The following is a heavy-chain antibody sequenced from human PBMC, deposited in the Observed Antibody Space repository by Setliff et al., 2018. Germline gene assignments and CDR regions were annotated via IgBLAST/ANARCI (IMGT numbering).Heavy chain of an antibody. V-gene: IGHV4-61*09. J-gene: IGHJ6*02. CDR1: GASLSSGSYY. CDR3: AKEYVVISFVGNSHQHYGMDV. CDR2: IYTNGAT. Sequence: PSETLSLTCTVSGASLSSGSYYWSWIRQSAGKGLEWIGHIYTNGATSYSPSLKSRVSISADTSKNVLSLRLTSVTAAGTAVYYCAKEYVVISFVGNSHQHYGMDVWGPGTTVTVSS. D-gene: IGHD2-21*01.